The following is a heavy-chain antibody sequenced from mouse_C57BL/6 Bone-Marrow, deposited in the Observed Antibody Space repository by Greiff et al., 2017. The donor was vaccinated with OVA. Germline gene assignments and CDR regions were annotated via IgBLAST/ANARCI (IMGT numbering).Heavy chain of an antibody. V-gene: IGHV1-26*01. CDR1: GYTFTDYY. Sequence: VQLQQSGPELVKPGASVKISCKASGYTFTDYYMNWVKQSHGKSLEWIGDINPNNGGTSYNQKFKGKATLTVDKSSSTAYMELRSLTSEDSAVYYCASGSYYYGSYWGQGTTLTVSS. CDR2: INPNNGGT. D-gene: IGHD1-1*01. J-gene: IGHJ2*01. CDR3: ASGSYYYGSY.